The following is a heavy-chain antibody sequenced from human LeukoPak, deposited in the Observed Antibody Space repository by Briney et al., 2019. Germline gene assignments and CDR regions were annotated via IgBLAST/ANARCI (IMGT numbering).Heavy chain of an antibody. CDR2: ISSSSSYI. CDR1: GFTFSSYS. J-gene: IGHJ4*02. V-gene: IGHV3-21*01. CDR3: ARDSFAGYDSSGYSSYDY. D-gene: IGHD3-22*01. Sequence: GGSLRLSCAASGFTFSSYSMNWVRQAPGKRLEWVSSISSSSSYIYYADSVKGRFTISRDNAKNSLYLQMNSLRAEDTAVYYCARDSFAGYDSSGYSSYDYWGQGTLVTVSS.